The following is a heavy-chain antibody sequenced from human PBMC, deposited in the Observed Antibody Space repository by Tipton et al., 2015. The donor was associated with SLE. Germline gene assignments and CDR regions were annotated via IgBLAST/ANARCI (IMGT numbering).Heavy chain of an antibody. CDR3: ARGAKERITLVRVRPYYFDY. J-gene: IGHJ4*01. CDR1: GDSITSGNYY. Sequence: TLSLTCTVSGDSITSGNYYWYWIRQPAGKGLEWIGHIYTSGTTNYNPSLKSRVTISVDTSKNQLSLKLTSVTAADTSVYYCARGAKERITLVRVRPYYFDYWGQGSLVTVSS. CDR2: IYTSGTT. V-gene: IGHV4-61*09. D-gene: IGHD3-10*01.